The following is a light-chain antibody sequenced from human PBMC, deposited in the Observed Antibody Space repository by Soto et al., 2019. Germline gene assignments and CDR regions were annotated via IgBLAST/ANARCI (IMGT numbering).Light chain of an antibody. CDR1: QTVRNN. J-gene: IGKJ1*01. CDR2: DAS. V-gene: IGKV3-11*01. Sequence: EIVLTQSPATLSLSPGERATLSCRASQTVRNNLAWYQQRPGQAPRLLIYDASSRATGIPARFSGSGSGTDFTLTITRLEPEDFAMYYCQRYDSFRTFGQGTKVEI. CDR3: QRYDSFRT.